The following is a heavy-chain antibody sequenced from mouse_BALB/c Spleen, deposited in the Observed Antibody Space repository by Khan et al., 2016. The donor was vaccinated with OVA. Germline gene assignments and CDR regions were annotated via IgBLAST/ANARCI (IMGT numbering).Heavy chain of an antibody. CDR3: ARISAYWYADV. CDR1: GYTFTNYG. CDR2: INTYTGEP. Sequence: QIQLVQSGPELKKPGETVKISCKASGYTFTNYGMNWVKQAPGKGLKWMGWINTYTGEPTYADDFKGRFVFSLEPSASTADLQISNLKNEDMTTYFCARISAYWYADVWGAGTTVTVSS. V-gene: IGHV9-1*02. D-gene: IGHD6-2*01. J-gene: IGHJ1*01.